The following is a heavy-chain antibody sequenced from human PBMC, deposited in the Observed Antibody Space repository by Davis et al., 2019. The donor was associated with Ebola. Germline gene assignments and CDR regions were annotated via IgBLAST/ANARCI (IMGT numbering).Heavy chain of an antibody. CDR2: ISSSGSTV. Sequence: GGSLRLSCAASGFTFSSYAMSWVRQAPGKGLEWVSYISSSGSTVYYADSVKGRFTISRDNAKNSLYLQMNSLRAGDTAVYYCARVLLAGTTGGDYWGQGTLVTVSS. CDR3: ARVLLAGTTGGDY. CDR1: GFTFSSYA. V-gene: IGHV3-48*04. J-gene: IGHJ4*02. D-gene: IGHD1-7*01.